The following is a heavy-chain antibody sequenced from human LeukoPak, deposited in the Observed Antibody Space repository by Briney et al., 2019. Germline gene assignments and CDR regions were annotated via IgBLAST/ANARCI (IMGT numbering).Heavy chain of an antibody. D-gene: IGHD3-9*01. J-gene: IGHJ4*02. Sequence: ASVKVSCKASGYTFTSYGISWVRQAPGQGLEWMGGFDPEDGETIYAQKFQGRVTMTEDTSTDTAYMELSSLRSEDTAMYYCATAYYDILTGYYHFDYWGQGTLVTVSS. CDR2: FDPEDGET. V-gene: IGHV1-24*01. CDR3: ATAYYDILTGYYHFDY. CDR1: GYTFTSYG.